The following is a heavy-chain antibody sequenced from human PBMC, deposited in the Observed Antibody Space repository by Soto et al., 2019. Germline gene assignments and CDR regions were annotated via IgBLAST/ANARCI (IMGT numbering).Heavy chain of an antibody. CDR1: GFTFSSYA. V-gene: IGHV3-23*01. D-gene: IGHD2-2*01. CDR2: ISGSGGST. CDR3: AKDPDDIVVVPAAINWFDP. J-gene: IGHJ5*02. Sequence: PGGSLRLSCAASGFTFSSYAMSWVRQAPGKGLEWVSAISGSGGSTYYADSVKGRFTISRDNSKNTLYLQMNSLRAEDTAVYYCAKDPDDIVVVPAAINWFDPWGQGTLVTVSS.